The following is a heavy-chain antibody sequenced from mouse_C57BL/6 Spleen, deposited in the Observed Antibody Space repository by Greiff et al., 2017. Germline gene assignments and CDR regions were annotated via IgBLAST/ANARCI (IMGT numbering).Heavy chain of an antibody. V-gene: IGHV1-31*01. CDR2: IYPYNGVS. D-gene: IGHD2-3*01. CDR3: ARGGYYERNFDY. J-gene: IGHJ2*01. CDR1: GYSFTGYY. Sequence: VQLQQSGPELVKPGASVTISCKASGYSFTGYYMHWVKQSPGNILDWIGYIYPYNGVSSYNQKFKGKATLTVDKSSSTAYMGLRVLTSEDSAVYYSARGGYYERNFDYWGQGTTLTVSS.